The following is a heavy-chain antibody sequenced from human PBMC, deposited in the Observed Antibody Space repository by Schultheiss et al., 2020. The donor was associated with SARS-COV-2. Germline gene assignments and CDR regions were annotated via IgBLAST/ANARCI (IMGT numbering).Heavy chain of an antibody. CDR3: AKSLGLVYYDFPEYYFDY. CDR2: ISYDGSNK. J-gene: IGHJ4*02. D-gene: IGHD3-3*01. CDR1: GFTFSSYA. Sequence: GGSLRLSCAASGFTFSSYAMHWVRQAPGKGLEWVAVISYDGSNKYYADSVKGRFTISRDNSKNTLYLQMNSLRAEDTAVYYCAKSLGLVYYDFPEYYFDYWGQGTLVTVSS. V-gene: IGHV3-30-3*02.